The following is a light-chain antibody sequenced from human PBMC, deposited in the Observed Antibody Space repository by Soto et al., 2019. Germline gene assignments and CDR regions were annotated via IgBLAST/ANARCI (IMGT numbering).Light chain of an antibody. V-gene: IGKV3-20*01. J-gene: IGKJ1*01. Sequence: EIVMTQSPVILSVSPWERATLSCRASQSVSSSYLAWYQQKPGQAPRLLIYGASSRATGIPDRFSGSGSGTDFTLTISRLEPEDFAVYYCQQYGSSHTWTFGQGTKVDIK. CDR1: QSVSSSY. CDR2: GAS. CDR3: QQYGSSHTWT.